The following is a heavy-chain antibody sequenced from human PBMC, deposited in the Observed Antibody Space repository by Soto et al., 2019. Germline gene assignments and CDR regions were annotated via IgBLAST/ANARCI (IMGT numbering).Heavy chain of an antibody. V-gene: IGHV3-30*18. CDR3: AKGLHISSLNVISYFYTGMDG. Sequence: QVQVVESGGGVVQPGRSLRLCCAGSGFTFSRYGMHWIRQAPGKGLEWVALISNDGNKKYYEDSVKGRFTISRDNSKNTLYLHRNSLRPAGTAVYDCAKGLHISSLNVISYFYTGMDGWGQGTTVTVSS. CDR2: ISNDGNKK. J-gene: IGHJ6*02. CDR1: GFTFSRYG. D-gene: IGHD6-13*01.